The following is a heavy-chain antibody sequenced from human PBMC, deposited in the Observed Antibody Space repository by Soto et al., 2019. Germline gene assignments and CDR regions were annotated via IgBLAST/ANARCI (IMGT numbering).Heavy chain of an antibody. V-gene: IGHV4-59*01. CDR1: GGSISPYY. J-gene: IGHJ4*02. CDR2: IYYRGST. CDR3: VRSNYFDY. Sequence: QVQLQESGPGLVKPSETLSLTCSVSGGSISPYYWSWIRQPPGKGLEWIGSIYYRGSTNNNPSLKSRVNISVDTSKNQFSLKLSSVTAADTAVYYCVRSNYFDYWGQGTLVTVSS.